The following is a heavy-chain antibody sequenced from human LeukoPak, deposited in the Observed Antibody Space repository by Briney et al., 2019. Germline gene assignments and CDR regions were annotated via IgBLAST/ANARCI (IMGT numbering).Heavy chain of an antibody. CDR3: ARWGIIDYYDSSGYYIDSAFDI. D-gene: IGHD3-22*01. CDR2: FYTGGGP. CDR1: GFPAGSNT. V-gene: IGHV3-53*01. J-gene: IGHJ3*02. Sequence: GGPLKLPCAPFGFPAGSNTLSWVGQAQGKGRGGASVFYTGGGPYYADSVKGRFTISRDNSKNTLYLQMNSLRAEDTAVYYCARWGIIDYYDSSGYYIDSAFDIWGQGTMVTVSS.